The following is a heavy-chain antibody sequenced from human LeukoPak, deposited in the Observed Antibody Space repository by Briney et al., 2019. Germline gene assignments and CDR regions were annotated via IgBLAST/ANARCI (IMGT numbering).Heavy chain of an antibody. J-gene: IGHJ4*02. CDR3: AKDQCTRTSCDGYPGY. Sequence: GGSLRLSCAASGFTFSSYGMHWVRQAPGKGLEWVAFIHFDGSTKYSGDSVQGRFAISRDNSRNILYLQMNNLRPEDTAFYYCAKDQCTRTSCDGYPGYWGQGTLVTVSS. CDR1: GFTFSSYG. V-gene: IGHV3-30*02. CDR2: IHFDGSTK. D-gene: IGHD2-2*01.